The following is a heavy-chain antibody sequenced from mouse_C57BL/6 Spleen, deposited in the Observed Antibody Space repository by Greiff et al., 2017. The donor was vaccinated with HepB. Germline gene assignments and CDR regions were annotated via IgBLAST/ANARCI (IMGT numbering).Heavy chain of an antibody. CDR1: GYTFTSYG. CDR2: IYPRSGNT. J-gene: IGHJ3*01. V-gene: IGHV1-81*01. CDR3: AREGTAQATRAY. Sequence: VKLQQSGAELARPGASVKLSCKASGYTFTSYGISWVKQRTGQGLEWIGEIYPRSGNTYYNEKFKGKATLTADKSSSTAYMELRSLTSEDSAVYFCAREGTAQATRAYWGQGTLVTVSA. D-gene: IGHD3-2*02.